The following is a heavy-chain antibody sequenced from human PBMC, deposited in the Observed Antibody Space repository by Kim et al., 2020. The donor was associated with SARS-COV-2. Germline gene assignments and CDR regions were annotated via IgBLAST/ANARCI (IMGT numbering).Heavy chain of an antibody. D-gene: IGHD3-16*02. CDR2: INTDTGSP. J-gene: IGHJ4*02. V-gene: IGHV7-4-1*02. CDR1: GYTFTNHA. CDR3: ARGVWGGYRYIDS. Sequence: ASVKVSCKASGYTFTNHAINWVRQAPGRGLEWMGWINTDTGSPTYAPDFTGRFVFSLDTSVSTAYLQIRSLEAEYTALYYCARGVWGGYRYIDSWGQGTL.